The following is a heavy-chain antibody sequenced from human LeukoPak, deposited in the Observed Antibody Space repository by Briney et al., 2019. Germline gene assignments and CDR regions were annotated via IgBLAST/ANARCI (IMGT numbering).Heavy chain of an antibody. CDR1: GGSFSGYY. J-gene: IGHJ6*02. V-gene: IGHV4-34*01. CDR3: AKGAYSSGWYQGYYYYGMDV. D-gene: IGHD6-19*01. Sequence: SETLSLTCAVYGGSFSGYYWSWIRQPPGKGLEWIGEINHSGSTNYNPSLKSRVTISVDTSKNQFSLKLSSVTAADTAVYYCAKGAYSSGWYQGYYYYGMDVWGQGTTVTVSS. CDR2: INHSGST.